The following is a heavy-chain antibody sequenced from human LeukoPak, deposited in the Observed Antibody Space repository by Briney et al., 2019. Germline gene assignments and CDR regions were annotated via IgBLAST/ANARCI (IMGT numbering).Heavy chain of an antibody. J-gene: IGHJ4*02. CDR1: GFTFSSYS. D-gene: IGHD1-26*01. V-gene: IGHV3-48*04. Sequence: TGGSLRLSCAASGFTFSSYSMNWVRQAPGKGLEWVSYISSSSSTIYYADSVKGRFTISRDNAKNSLYLQMNSLRAEDTAVYYCASHSIVGARDYFDYWGQGTLVTVSS. CDR2: ISSSSSTI. CDR3: ASHSIVGARDYFDY.